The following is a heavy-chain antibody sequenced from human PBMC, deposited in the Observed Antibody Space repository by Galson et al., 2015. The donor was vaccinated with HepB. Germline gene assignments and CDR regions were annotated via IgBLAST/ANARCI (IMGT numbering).Heavy chain of an antibody. CDR3: AKAGGSSTSWCYFDY. Sequence: SLRLSCAASGFTFSSYAMSWVRQAPGKGLEWVSAISGSGGSTYYADSVKGRFTISRDNSKNTLYLQMNSLRAEDTAVYYCAKAGGSSTSWCYFDYWGQGTLVTVSS. CDR2: ISGSGGST. CDR1: GFTFSSYA. J-gene: IGHJ4*02. D-gene: IGHD2-2*01. V-gene: IGHV3-23*01.